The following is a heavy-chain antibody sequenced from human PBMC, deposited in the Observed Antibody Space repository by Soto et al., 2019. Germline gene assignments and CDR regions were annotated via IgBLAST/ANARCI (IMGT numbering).Heavy chain of an antibody. D-gene: IGHD3-16*01. V-gene: IGHV3-21*01. Sequence: EVQLVESGGGLVKPGGSLRLSCAASGFTFSSYSMNWVRQAPGKGLEWVSSISSSSSYIYYADSVKGRFTIARDNAKNSLYLQMNILGSEDTAVYYCSRDIWGGLFYWGQGTLVTVSS. CDR1: GFTFSSYS. J-gene: IGHJ4*02. CDR2: ISSSSSYI. CDR3: SRDIWGGLFY.